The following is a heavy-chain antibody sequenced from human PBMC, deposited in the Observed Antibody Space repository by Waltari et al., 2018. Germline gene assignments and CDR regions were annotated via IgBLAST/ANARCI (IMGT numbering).Heavy chain of an antibody. J-gene: IGHJ4*02. Sequence: QLQLQESGPGLVKPSETLSLTCTVSGGSISSSSYYWGWIRQPTGKGLEWIGRIYFSGSTYYNPSLKSRATISVDTSKNQFSLKLSSVTAADTAVYYCARLGAAYSFYFDYWGQGTLVTVSS. CDR1: GGSISSSSYY. CDR3: ARLGAAYSFYFDY. V-gene: IGHV4-39*07. CDR2: IYFSGST. D-gene: IGHD2-15*01.